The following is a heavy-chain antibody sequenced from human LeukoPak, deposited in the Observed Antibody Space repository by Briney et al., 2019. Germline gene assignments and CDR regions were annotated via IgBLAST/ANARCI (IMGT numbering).Heavy chain of an antibody. V-gene: IGHV3-48*03. CDR2: ISSSGSTR. D-gene: IGHD2-15*01. CDR3: ARSRVVRTVAHFDL. Sequence: PGGSLRLSCAASGFTFNSYEIDWVRQAPGKGLEWVSFISSSGSTRDYAESVKGRFTISRDNAKNSLYLQMNSLRAEDTAIYYCARSRVVRTVAHFDLWGQGTLVTVSS. J-gene: IGHJ4*02. CDR1: GFTFNSYE.